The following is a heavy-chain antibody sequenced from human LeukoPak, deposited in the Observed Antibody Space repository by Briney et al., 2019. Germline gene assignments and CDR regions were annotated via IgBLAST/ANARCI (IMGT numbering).Heavy chain of an antibody. J-gene: IGHJ4*02. CDR3: ARLGSPVARPPGY. Sequence: SETLSLTCSVSGGSISSSNYYWGWIRQPPGKGLEWIGSIDYSGSTYYDPALSRRVTISVDTSKNPFFLMLSSMTAADTAVYYCARLGSPVARPPGYWGQGIPVTVSS. D-gene: IGHD6-6*01. CDR1: GGSISSSNYY. V-gene: IGHV4-39*01. CDR2: IDYSGST.